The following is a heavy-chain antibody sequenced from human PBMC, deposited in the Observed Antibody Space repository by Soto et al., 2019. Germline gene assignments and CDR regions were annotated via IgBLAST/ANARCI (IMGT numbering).Heavy chain of an antibody. V-gene: IGHV3-23*01. J-gene: IGHJ4*02. CDR2: ISGSGGST. D-gene: IGHD3-3*01. CDR1: GFTFSSYA. Sequence: GGSLRLSCAASGFTFSSYAMSWVRQAPGKGLEWVSGISGSGGSTYYADSVKGRFTISRDNSKNTLYLQMNSLRAEDTAVYFCAKANVLRFLEWLSSYFDYWGQGTLVTVSS. CDR3: AKANVLRFLEWLSSYFDY.